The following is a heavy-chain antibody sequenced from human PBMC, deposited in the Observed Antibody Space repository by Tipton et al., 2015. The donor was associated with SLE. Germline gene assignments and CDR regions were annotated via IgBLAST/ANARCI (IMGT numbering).Heavy chain of an antibody. CDR2: IYYSGST. CDR3: ARDCGILHPVSYYCYGMDV. CDR1: GGSVSSGSYY. J-gene: IGHJ6*02. Sequence: TLSLTCTVSGGSVSSGSYYWSWIRQPPGKGLEWIGYIYYSGSTNYNPSLKSRVTISVDTSKNQFSLKLSSVTAADTALYYCARDCGILHPVSYYCYGMDVWGQGTTVTVSS. V-gene: IGHV4-61*01. D-gene: IGHD1-14*01.